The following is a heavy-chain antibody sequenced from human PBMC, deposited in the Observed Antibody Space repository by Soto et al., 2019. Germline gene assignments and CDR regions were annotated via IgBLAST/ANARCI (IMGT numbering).Heavy chain of an antibody. D-gene: IGHD3-3*01. Sequence: ASVTVSCKASGFTFTSYAISWVRQAPGKGLEWMGGFDPEDGETIYAQKFQGRVTMTEDTSTDTAYMELSSLRSEDTAVYYCATDGRDNYDFWSGYSLDVWGQGTTVTVSS. CDR3: ATDGRDNYDFWSGYSLDV. CDR2: FDPEDGET. V-gene: IGHV1-24*01. J-gene: IGHJ6*02. CDR1: GFTFTSYA.